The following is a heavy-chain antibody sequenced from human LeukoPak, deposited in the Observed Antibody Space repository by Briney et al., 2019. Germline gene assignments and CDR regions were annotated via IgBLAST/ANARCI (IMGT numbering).Heavy chain of an antibody. CDR3: ARGIGYSSSWPMDV. D-gene: IGHD6-13*01. CDR2: ISSNGGST. CDR1: GFTFTSYA. Sequence: GGSLRLSCAASGFTFTSYAMHWVRQAPGKGLEYVSAISSNGGSTYYANSVKGRFTISRDNSKNTLYLQMGSLRAEDMAVYYCARGIGYSSSWPMDVWGQGTTVTASS. J-gene: IGHJ6*02. V-gene: IGHV3-64*01.